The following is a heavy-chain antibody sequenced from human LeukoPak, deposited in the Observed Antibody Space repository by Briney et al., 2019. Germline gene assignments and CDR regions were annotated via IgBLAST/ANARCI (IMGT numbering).Heavy chain of an antibody. D-gene: IGHD2-21*01. V-gene: IGHV4-39*02. CDR3: AREYSRSVVAGSRPDL. J-gene: IGHJ4*02. Sequence: SETLSLTCSVSGGSISSSSYHWGWIRQSPGKGLEWIGSMYYRGTTYESSSLKSRLTLSIDTSNNQFSLKLTSVTAAHTAVYFCAREYSRSVVAGSRPDLWGQGLLVTVSS. CDR2: MYYRGTT. CDR1: GGSISSSSYH.